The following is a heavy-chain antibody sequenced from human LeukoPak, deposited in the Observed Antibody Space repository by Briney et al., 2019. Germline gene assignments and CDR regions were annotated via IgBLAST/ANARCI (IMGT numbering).Heavy chain of an antibody. Sequence: AGGSLRLSCAASGFTFSSSAMSWVRQAPGKGLEWVSSIRSSGGSTYYADSVKGRFTVSRDNSKNTLYLQMNSLRAEDTAVYYCARVQSAYYYYYGMDVWGQGTTVTVSS. V-gene: IGHV3-23*01. CDR1: GFTFSSSA. CDR2: IRSSGGST. J-gene: IGHJ6*02. CDR3: ARVQSAYYYYYGMDV.